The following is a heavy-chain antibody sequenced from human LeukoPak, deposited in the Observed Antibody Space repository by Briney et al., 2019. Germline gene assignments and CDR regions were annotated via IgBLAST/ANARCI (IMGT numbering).Heavy chain of an antibody. CDR3: ARDNSNEVDY. D-gene: IGHD1-20*01. CDR1: GGSISSGSYY. V-gene: IGHV4-61*02. Sequence: PSQTLSLTCTVSGGSISSGSYYWSWIRQPAWKGLEWIGRVFTSGSTTYNPSLQSRVTISLNTASNQFSLKLSSATAADTAVYYCARDNSNEVDYRGQGTLVTVSS. CDR2: VFTSGST. J-gene: IGHJ4*02.